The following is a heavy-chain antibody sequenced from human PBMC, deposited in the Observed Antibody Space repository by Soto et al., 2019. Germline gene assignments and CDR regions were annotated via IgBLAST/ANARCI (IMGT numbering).Heavy chain of an antibody. CDR1: GFTFSSYG. J-gene: IGHJ3*02. CDR2: IWYDGSNK. CDR3: ARANMRFGVYDAFDI. V-gene: IGHV3-33*01. D-gene: IGHD3-10*01. Sequence: PGGSLRLSCAASGFTFSSYGMHWVRQAPGKGLEWVAVIWYDGSNKYYADSVKGRFTISRDNSKNTLYLQMNSLRAEDTAVYYCARANMRFGVYDAFDIWGQGTMVTVSS.